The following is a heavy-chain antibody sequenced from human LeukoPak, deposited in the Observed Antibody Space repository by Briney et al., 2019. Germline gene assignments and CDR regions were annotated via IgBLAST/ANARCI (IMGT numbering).Heavy chain of an antibody. D-gene: IGHD3-10*01. J-gene: IGHJ4*02. CDR2: IYYSVST. Sequence: SETLSLTCTVSGGSISSSSYYWGWIRQPPGKGLEWIGRIYYSVSTYYNPSPKSRVTISVDTSKNQFSLTLSAVTAADTAVYYCARLRGLLNFDYWGQGTLVTVSS. V-gene: IGHV4-39*01. CDR3: ARLRGLLNFDY. CDR1: GGSISSSSYY.